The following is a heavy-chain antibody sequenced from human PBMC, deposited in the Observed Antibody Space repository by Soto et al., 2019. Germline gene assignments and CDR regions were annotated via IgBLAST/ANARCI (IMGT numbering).Heavy chain of an antibody. CDR1: GFPFSSYA. D-gene: IGHD2-2*01. CDR2: ISYDGSNK. CDR3: ARDSTTHYY. J-gene: IGHJ4*02. Sequence: PGEPLRVKCATSGFPFSSYAMHWVRQAPGKGLEWVAVISYDGSNKYYADSVKGRFTISRDNSKNTLYLQMNSLRAEDTAVYHCARDSTTHYYWGQGTPVTVSS. V-gene: IGHV3-30-3*01.